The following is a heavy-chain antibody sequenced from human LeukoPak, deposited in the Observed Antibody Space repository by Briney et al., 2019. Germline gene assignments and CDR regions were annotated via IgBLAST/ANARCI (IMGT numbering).Heavy chain of an antibody. CDR1: GGSISSSSYY. D-gene: IGHD2-15*01. CDR3: VRRGGCSGGSCYSLYFDY. CDR2: IYYSGST. J-gene: IGHJ4*02. V-gene: IGHV4-39*01. Sequence: PSETLSLTCTVSGGSISSSSYYWGWIRQPPGKGLEWIGSIYYSGSTYYNPSLKSRVTISVDTSKNQFSLKLTSVTAADTAVYYCVRRGGCSGGSCYSLYFDYWGQGTLVTVSS.